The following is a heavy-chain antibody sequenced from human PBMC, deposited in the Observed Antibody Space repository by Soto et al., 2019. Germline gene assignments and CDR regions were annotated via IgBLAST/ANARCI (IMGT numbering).Heavy chain of an antibody. V-gene: IGHV4-38-2*01. CDR1: GYSISSGYY. Sequence: SETLSLTCAVSGYSISSGYYWGWIRQPPGKGLEWIGIIYHSGSTYYNPSLKSRVTISVDTSKNQFSLKLSSVTAADTAVYYCARVYYYDSSGYYGPLPDYYYGMDVWGQGTTVTVSS. CDR2: IYHSGST. D-gene: IGHD3-22*01. J-gene: IGHJ6*02. CDR3: ARVYYYDSSGYYGPLPDYYYGMDV.